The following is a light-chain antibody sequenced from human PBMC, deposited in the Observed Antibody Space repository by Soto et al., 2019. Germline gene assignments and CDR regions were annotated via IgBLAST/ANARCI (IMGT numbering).Light chain of an antibody. J-gene: IGKJ1*01. CDR1: QSVSSSY. V-gene: IGKV3-20*01. CDR3: QQYFKSPWT. CDR2: GAS. Sequence: EIVLTQSPGTLSLSPGERATLSCRASQSVSSSYLVWYQQKPGQVPRLLIYGASSRAIGIPDRFSGSGSGTDFALTISRLEPEDFAVYYCQQYFKSPWTFGQGTKVDIK.